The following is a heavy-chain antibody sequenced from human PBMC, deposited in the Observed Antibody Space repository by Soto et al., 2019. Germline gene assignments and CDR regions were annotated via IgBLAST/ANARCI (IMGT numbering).Heavy chain of an antibody. CDR3: ARERFPYGSSSGHYYYGREV. V-gene: IGHV1-2*02. J-gene: IGHJ6*02. Sequence: ASVKVSCKASGYTFTGYYMHWVRQAPGQGLEWMGWISPNSGGSNFAHKFQGRVTMTTDTSINTAYMELSRLTYDDTAVYYCARERFPYGSSSGHYYYGREVWGQGATVTVSS. D-gene: IGHD6-6*01. CDR2: ISPNSGGS. CDR1: GYTFTGYY.